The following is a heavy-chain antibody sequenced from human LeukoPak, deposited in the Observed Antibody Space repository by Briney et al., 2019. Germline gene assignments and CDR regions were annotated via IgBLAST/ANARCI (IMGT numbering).Heavy chain of an antibody. CDR3: SRLSVAGNLDY. V-gene: IGHV3-73*01. CDR2: IRSKPDSYAT. Sequence: SGGSLRLSCAASGFIFGGSAMHWVRQASGKGLEWVGRIRSKPDSYATEYAASVKGRFTISRDDSKNTAYLQMNSLKTEDTAVYYCSRLSVAGNLDYWGQGTLVTVSS. CDR1: GFIFGGSA. D-gene: IGHD6-19*01. J-gene: IGHJ4*02.